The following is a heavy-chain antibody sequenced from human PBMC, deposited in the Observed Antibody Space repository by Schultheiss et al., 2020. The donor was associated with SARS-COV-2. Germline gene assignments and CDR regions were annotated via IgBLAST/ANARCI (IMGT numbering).Heavy chain of an antibody. V-gene: IGHV1-18*01. CDR3: ASNNYYDSSGSFDY. CDR2: ISAYNGNT. CDR1: GYTFTSYG. J-gene: IGHJ4*02. Sequence: ASVKVSCKASGYTFTSYGISWVRQAPGQGLEWMGWISAYNGNTNYAQKFQERVTITRDMSTSTAYMELSSLRSEDTAVYYCASNNYYDSSGSFDYWGQGTLVTVSS. D-gene: IGHD3-22*01.